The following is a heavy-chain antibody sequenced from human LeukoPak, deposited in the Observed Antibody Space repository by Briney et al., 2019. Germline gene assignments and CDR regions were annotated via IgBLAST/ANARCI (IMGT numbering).Heavy chain of an antibody. CDR3: ARDLLGYCSGGSCPLGSY. CDR2: ISYDGSNK. V-gene: IGHV3-30-3*01. D-gene: IGHD2-15*01. CDR1: GFTFSSYA. J-gene: IGHJ4*02. Sequence: GGSLRLSCAASGFTFSSYAMHWVRQAPGKGLEWVAVISYDGSNKYYADSVKGRFTISRDNSKNTLYLQMNSLRAEDTAVYYCARDLLGYCSGGSCPLGSYWGQGTLVTVSS.